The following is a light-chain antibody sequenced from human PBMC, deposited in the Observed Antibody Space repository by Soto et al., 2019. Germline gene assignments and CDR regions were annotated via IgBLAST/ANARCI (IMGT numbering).Light chain of an antibody. J-gene: IGKJ1*01. CDR2: GAS. CDR1: QTINSN. CDR3: QQYNTWPRT. V-gene: IGKV3-15*01. Sequence: EIVMTQSPATLSVSPGERATLSCRASQTINSNLAWYQQKPGQAPRLLIYGASTRATGIPARFSGSGSGTEFTLTISSLQSEDFAVYYCQQYNTWPRTFGQGTRWIS.